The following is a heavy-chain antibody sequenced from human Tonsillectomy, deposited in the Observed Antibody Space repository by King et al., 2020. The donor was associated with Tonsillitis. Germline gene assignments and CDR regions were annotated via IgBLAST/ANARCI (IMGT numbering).Heavy chain of an antibody. CDR3: AKRRPNSRAHGEFDY. CDR1: GFIFSHYA. CDR2: VAYDGSDK. D-gene: IGHD5-18*01. J-gene: IGHJ4*02. Sequence: VQLVESGGGVVQPGRSLRLSCAASGFIFSHYAMHWVRQTPGRGLEWVAVVAYDGSDKSYADSVRGRFTISRDNSKNQLFLQMNSLRPEDTAVYYRAKRRPNSRAHGEFDYWGQGTLVTVSS. V-gene: IGHV3-30*18.